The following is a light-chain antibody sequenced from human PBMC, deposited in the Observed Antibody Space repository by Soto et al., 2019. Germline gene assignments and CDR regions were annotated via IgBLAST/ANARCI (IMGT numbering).Light chain of an antibody. V-gene: IGKV1-39*01. CDR1: QSISNH. CDR2: AAS. CDR3: QQSFSLPFN. J-gene: IGKJ3*01. Sequence: DIQMTQSPSSLSASVEDRVIITCRASQSISNHLNWYQQKPGKAPKLLIFAASSLQSGVPSRFSGSGSGTEFTLTISSLQPEDFAIYYCQQSFSLPFNFGPGTKVDIK.